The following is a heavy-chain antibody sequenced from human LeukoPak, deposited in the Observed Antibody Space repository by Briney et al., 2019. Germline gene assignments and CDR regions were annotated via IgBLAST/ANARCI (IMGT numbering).Heavy chain of an antibody. CDR1: GGSISSGGYY. V-gene: IGHV4-31*03. CDR3: ARVRGSGSYYGGFIDY. D-gene: IGHD3-10*01. Sequence: SETLSLTCTVSGGSISSGGYYWSWIRQHPGKGLEWIGYIYYSGSTYYNPSLKSRVTISVDTSKNQFSLKLSSVTAADTAVYYCARVRGSGSYYGGFIDYWGQGTLVTDSS. J-gene: IGHJ4*02. CDR2: IYYSGST.